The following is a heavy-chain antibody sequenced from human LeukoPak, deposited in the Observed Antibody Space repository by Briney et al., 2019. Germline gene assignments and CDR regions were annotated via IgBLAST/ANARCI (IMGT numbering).Heavy chain of an antibody. V-gene: IGHV3-53*01. Sequence: PGGSLRLSCAASGFTVSSNYMSWVRQAPGKGLEWVSVIYSGGSTYYADSVKGRFTISRDNSKNTLYLQMNSLRAEDTAVYYCARDRYFDWLNGDWFDPWGQGTLVTVSS. CDR1: GFTVSSNY. J-gene: IGHJ5*02. CDR3: ARDRYFDWLNGDWFDP. D-gene: IGHD3-9*01. CDR2: IYSGGST.